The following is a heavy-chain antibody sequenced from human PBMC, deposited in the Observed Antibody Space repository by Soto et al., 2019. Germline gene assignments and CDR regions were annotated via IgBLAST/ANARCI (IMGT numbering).Heavy chain of an antibody. CDR2: IYHGGST. Sequence: SETLSLTCAVSGGSISSGGYSWSWIRQPPGKGLEWIGYIYHGGSTYYNPSLKSRVTISVDRSKNQFSLKLSSVTAADTAVYYCARGSNGWVQFDYWGQGTLVTVSS. CDR1: GGSISSGGYS. CDR3: ARGSNGWVQFDY. J-gene: IGHJ4*02. V-gene: IGHV4-30-2*01. D-gene: IGHD4-4*01.